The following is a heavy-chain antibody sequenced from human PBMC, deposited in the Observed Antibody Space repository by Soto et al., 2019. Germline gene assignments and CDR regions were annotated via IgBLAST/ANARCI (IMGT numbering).Heavy chain of an antibody. Sequence: EVHLLESGGGLVQPGGSLRLSCAASGFPFTSYGVSWVRQAPGKGLEWVSTINTNGNRHYADSVKGRFTTSRDSSESMLYLDMNDLRAEDTALYYWARKLGVGHYPFRHWGQGTLVIGSS. CDR2: INTNGNR. D-gene: IGHD7-27*01. CDR3: ARKLGVGHYPFRH. J-gene: IGHJ4*02. CDR1: GFPFTSYG. V-gene: IGHV3-23*01.